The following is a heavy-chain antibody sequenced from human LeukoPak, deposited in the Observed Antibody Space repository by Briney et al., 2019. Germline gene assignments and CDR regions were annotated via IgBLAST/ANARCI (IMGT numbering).Heavy chain of an antibody. V-gene: IGHV4-34*08. CDR3: AGHDIVVVLGESY. J-gene: IGHJ4*02. D-gene: IGHD2-2*01. CDR1: GFTFSSYG. Sequence: GSLRLSCAASGFTFSSYGMHWVRQPPGKGLEWIGEINHSGSTNYNPSLKSRVTISVDTSKNQFSLKLSSVTAADTAVYYCAGHDIVVVLGESYWGQGTLVTVSS. CDR2: INHSGST.